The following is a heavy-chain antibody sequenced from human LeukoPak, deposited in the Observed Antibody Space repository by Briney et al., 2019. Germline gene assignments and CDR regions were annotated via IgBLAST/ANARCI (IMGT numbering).Heavy chain of an antibody. CDR3: ARSRMLSSGSYYFI. Sequence: PGGTLRLSCAASGFSGFTFSHYGMNWIRQPPGKGLEWIGYIYYSGSTNYNPSLKSRVTISVDTSKNQFSLKLSSVTAADTAVYYCARSRMLSSGSYYFIWGQGTLVTVSS. J-gene: IGHJ4*02. CDR2: IYYSGST. V-gene: IGHV4-59*11. D-gene: IGHD1-26*01. CDR1: GFSGFTFSHY.